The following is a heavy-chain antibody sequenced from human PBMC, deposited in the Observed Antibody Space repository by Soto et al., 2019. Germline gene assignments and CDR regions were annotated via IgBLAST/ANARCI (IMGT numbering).Heavy chain of an antibody. CDR2: INPNSGDT. CDR3: ARNLRGVVQDLGWFDP. Sequence: ASVKVSCKASGYIFTGYHIHWVRQAPGRGLEWMGWINPNSGDTEYAQNLQGRVTMTRDTSFNSVYMEMSGLISDDTAVYYCARNLRGVVQDLGWFDPWGQGTLVTVSS. V-gene: IGHV1-2*02. CDR1: GYIFTGYH. J-gene: IGHJ5*02. D-gene: IGHD7-27*01.